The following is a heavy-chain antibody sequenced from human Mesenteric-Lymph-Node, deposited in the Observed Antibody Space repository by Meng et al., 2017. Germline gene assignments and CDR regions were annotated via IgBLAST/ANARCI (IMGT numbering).Heavy chain of an antibody. Sequence: GESLKISCAASGFTFSSYGMHWVRQAPGKGLEWVAVIWYDGSNKYYADSVKGRFTISRDNSKNTLYLQMNSLRAEDTAVYYCARVAVSIAVAGIDYWGQGTLVTVSS. V-gene: IGHV3-33*01. J-gene: IGHJ4*02. CDR2: IWYDGSNK. D-gene: IGHD6-19*01. CDR3: ARVAVSIAVAGIDY. CDR1: GFTFSSYG.